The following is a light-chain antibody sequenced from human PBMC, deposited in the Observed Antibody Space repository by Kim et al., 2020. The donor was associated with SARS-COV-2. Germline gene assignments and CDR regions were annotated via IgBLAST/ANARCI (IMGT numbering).Light chain of an antibody. CDR2: AAS. Sequence: SASVGGRVTIACRASQYISTYLNWYQHKPGRAPKLLIYAASTLQSGVPSRFSGSGSGTDFTLTISSLQPEDFTTYYCQQTYNTPWTFGQGTKVDIK. J-gene: IGKJ1*01. V-gene: IGKV1-39*01. CDR3: QQTYNTPWT. CDR1: QYISTY.